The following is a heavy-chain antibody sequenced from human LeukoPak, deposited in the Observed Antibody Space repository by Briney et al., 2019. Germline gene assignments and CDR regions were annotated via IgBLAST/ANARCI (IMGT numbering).Heavy chain of an antibody. Sequence: SETLSLTCTVSGGSISSYYWSWIRQPAGKGLEWIGRIYTSGSTYYNPSLKSRVTMSVDTSKNQFSLKLSSVTAADTAVYYCARDTWGSSSPYYYYYMDVWGKGTTVTVSS. J-gene: IGHJ6*03. CDR2: IYTSGST. V-gene: IGHV4-4*07. D-gene: IGHD6-6*01. CDR3: ARDTWGSSSPYYYYYMDV. CDR1: GGSISSYY.